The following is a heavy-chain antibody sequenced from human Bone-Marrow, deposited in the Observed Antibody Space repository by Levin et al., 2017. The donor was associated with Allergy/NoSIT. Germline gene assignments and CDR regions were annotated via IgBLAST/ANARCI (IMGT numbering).Heavy chain of an antibody. V-gene: IGHV3-23*01. CDR3: AKDGAVATVERAGYYFDY. J-gene: IGHJ4*02. Sequence: AGGSLRLSCAASGFTFSNFVMSWVRQTPGKGLEWVAAISASGNRIYYAGSVKGRFTISRDDSKNTLYLQMNSLRADDTAVYYCAKDGAVATVERAGYYFDYWGQGTLVTVSP. CDR1: GFTFSNFV. D-gene: IGHD5-12*01. CDR2: ISASGNRI.